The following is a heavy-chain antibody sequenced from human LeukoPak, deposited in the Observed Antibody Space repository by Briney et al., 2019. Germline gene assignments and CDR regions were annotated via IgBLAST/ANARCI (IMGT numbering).Heavy chain of an antibody. CDR2: ISWNRGTI. D-gene: IGHD6-13*01. CDR3: SKRSAAGTVGYFDY. CDR1: GVTFDEYA. J-gene: IGHJ4*02. Sequence: GGSLRLSCAASGVTFDEYAMHWVRHAPRKGLEWVSGISWNRGTIYYADSVKGRFTISREDTKNSLCLQMNSLRTEDTALYYCSKRSAAGTVGYFDYWGQGTLVTVSS. V-gene: IGHV3-9*01.